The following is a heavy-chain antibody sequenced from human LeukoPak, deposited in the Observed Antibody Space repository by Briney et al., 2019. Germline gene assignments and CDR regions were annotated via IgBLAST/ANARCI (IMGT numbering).Heavy chain of an antibody. D-gene: IGHD3-22*01. V-gene: IGHV3-7*01. CDR2: IKQDSSEK. CDR1: GFTFSNYW. CDR3: ARYCSSGYCWSFDY. J-gene: IGHJ4*02. Sequence: GGSLRLSCAASGFTFSNYWMSWVRQAPGKGLECVANIKQDSSEKFYVDSVKGRFTVSRDNAKNSLYLQMSSLRAEDTAVYFCARYCSSGYCWSFDYWGQGTLVTVSS.